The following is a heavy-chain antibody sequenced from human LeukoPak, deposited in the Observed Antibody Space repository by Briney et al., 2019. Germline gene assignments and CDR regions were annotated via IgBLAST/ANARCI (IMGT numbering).Heavy chain of an antibody. J-gene: IGHJ4*02. CDR1: GYSFTSYW. D-gene: IGHD3-22*01. V-gene: IGHV5-51*01. Sequence: GESLKISCKGSGYSFTSYWIGWVRQMPGKGLEWMGIIYPGDSDTRYSPSFQGQVTISADKSISTAYLQWSSLKASDTAMYYCARHHRAYNYYDSSGYYNYWGQGTLVTVSS. CDR3: ARHHRAYNYYDSSGYYNY. CDR2: IYPGDSDT.